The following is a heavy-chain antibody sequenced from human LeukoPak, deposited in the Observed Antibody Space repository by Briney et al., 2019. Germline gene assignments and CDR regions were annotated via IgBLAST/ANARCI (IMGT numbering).Heavy chain of an antibody. CDR1: GFTFSSYG. V-gene: IGHV3-30*18. D-gene: IGHD6-13*01. J-gene: IGHJ4*02. CDR3: AKDEGQQQLEYYFDY. CDR2: ISYDGSNK. Sequence: GGSLRLSCAASGFTFSSYGMHWVRQAPGKGLEWVAVISYDGSNKYYADSVKGRFTISRDNSKNTLYLQMNSLRAEATAVYYCAKDEGQQQLEYYFDYWGQGTLVTISS.